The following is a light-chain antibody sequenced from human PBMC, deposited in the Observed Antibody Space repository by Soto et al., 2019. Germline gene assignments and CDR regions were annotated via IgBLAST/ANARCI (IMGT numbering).Light chain of an antibody. J-gene: IGKJ1*01. Sequence: IVLTQSPATLSLSPWERATLSCRASQSVSSYLAWYQQKPGQAPRLLIYDASTRATGIPARFSGSGSGTEFTLTISSLQSEDFAVYYCQQYNNWPQTFGQGTKVDIK. CDR2: DAS. CDR3: QQYNNWPQT. CDR1: QSVSSY. V-gene: IGKV3-15*01.